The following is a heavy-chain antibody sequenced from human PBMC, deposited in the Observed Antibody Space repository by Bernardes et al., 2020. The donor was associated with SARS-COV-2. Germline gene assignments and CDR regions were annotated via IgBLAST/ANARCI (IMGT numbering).Heavy chain of an antibody. V-gene: IGHV4-39*01. CDR3: VGSSCGIDCYIGGLRSWDYGMDV. D-gene: IGHD2-21*02. Sequence: SETLSLTCTVSGCPISSSSYYWGWIRQPPGKGLEWIGSIYSSWSSYYNPSLQSRVNQSVDTSKNQFSLRLSYVTAADTAIYYCVGSSCGIDCYIGGLRSWDYGMDVWGQGTAVTVSS. CDR1: GCPISSSSYY. J-gene: IGHJ6*02. CDR2: IYSSWSS.